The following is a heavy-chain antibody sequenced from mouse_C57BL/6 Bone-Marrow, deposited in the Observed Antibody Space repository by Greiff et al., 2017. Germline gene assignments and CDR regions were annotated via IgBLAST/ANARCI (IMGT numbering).Heavy chain of an antibody. V-gene: IGHV1-76*01. CDR3: ARGSTYSLLTY. Sequence: QVPLQQSGAELVRPGASVKLSCKASGYTLTDSYINWVKQRPGPGLEWIARIYPGSGNTYYNEKFKGKATLTAEKSSSTAYMQLSSLTSEDSAVYFCARGSTYSLLTYWGQGTLVTVSA. J-gene: IGHJ3*01. CDR1: GYTLTDSY. D-gene: IGHD2-10*01. CDR2: IYPGSGNT.